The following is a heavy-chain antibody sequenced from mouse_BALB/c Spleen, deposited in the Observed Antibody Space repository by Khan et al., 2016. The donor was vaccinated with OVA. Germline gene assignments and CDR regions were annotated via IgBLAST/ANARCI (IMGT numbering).Heavy chain of an antibody. J-gene: IGHJ2*01. V-gene: IGHV3-2*02. CDR3: ASMFHYYYGSNVGGYSFAY. CDR1: GYSITSDYA. Sequence: EVQLQESGPDLVKPSQSLSLSCTATGYSITSDYAWNWIRQLPGNKLEWMGYISYSGDTAYNPSFKSRISITRDTSKNQFFLQLNSVTTEDTATXYCASMFHYYYGSNVGGYSFAYWGQGTTLTVSS. D-gene: IGHD1-1*01. CDR2: ISYSGDT.